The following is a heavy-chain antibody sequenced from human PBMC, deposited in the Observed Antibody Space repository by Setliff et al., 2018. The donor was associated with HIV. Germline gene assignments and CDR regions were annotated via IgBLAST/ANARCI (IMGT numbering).Heavy chain of an antibody. CDR3: ARGHYDILTGYFFDL. Sequence: ASVKVSCKTSGYAFSDYSIHWVRQAPGQGLEWVGRINPDSRGTNYAQTSQGRVTLTRDTSITTAFMELSRLSSDDTALYYCARGHYDILTGYFFDLWGRGTLVTVSS. CDR1: GYAFSDYS. V-gene: IGHV1-2*06. J-gene: IGHJ2*01. CDR2: INPDSRGT. D-gene: IGHD3-9*01.